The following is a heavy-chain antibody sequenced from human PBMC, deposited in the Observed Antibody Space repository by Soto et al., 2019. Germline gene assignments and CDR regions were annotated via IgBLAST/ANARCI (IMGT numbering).Heavy chain of an antibody. Sequence: QVQLVESGGGLVKPGGSLRLSCAASGFTFSDHSMTWIRQAPGKGLECISYISSSSSDTNYADSVKGRSTISRNNAKNSLYLQLNSLRAEDTAVYYCAREVVVARTWGFDPWGQGTLVTVSS. D-gene: IGHD2-15*01. CDR2: ISSSSSDT. V-gene: IGHV3-11*05. J-gene: IGHJ5*02. CDR1: GFTFSDHS. CDR3: AREVVVARTWGFDP.